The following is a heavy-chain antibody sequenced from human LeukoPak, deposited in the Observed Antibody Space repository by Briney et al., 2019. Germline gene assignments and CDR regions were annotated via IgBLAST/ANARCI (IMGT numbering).Heavy chain of an antibody. J-gene: IGHJ5*02. CDR1: GGSISSSYW. D-gene: IGHD2/OR15-2a*01. V-gene: IGHV4-4*02. Sequence: SGTLSLTCAVSGGSISSSYWWSWIRQPPGKGLEWIGEIYHSGSTNYNLSLKSRDTISVDKSKNQFSLKLNSVTAADTAVYYCARDYCTSTTCPNWFDPWGQGTLVTVSS. CDR3: ARDYCTSTTCPNWFDP. CDR2: IYHSGST.